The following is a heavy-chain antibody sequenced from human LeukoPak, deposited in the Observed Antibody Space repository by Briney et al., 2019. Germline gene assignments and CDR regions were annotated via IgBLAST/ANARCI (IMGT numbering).Heavy chain of an antibody. CDR2: IYHSGST. CDR1: GYSISSGYY. D-gene: IGHD1-26*01. CDR3: ARHCRSGSYYYLDY. Sequence: SETLSLTCTVSGYSISSGYYWGWIWQPPGKGLEWIGSIYHSGSTHYNPSLKSRITISVDTFKNQFSLKLSSVTAADTAVYYCARHCRSGSYYYLDYWGQGTLVTVSS. V-gene: IGHV4-38-2*02. J-gene: IGHJ4*02.